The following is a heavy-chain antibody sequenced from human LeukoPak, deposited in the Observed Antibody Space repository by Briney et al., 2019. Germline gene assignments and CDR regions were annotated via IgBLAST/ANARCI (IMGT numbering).Heavy chain of an antibody. CDR2: ISSSSSYT. Sequence: GGSLRLSCAASGFTFSDYYMSWIRPAPGKGLEWVSYISSSSSYTNYADSVKGRFTISRDNAKDSLYLQMMSLRAEDTAVYYCTRDSSGDTISGPRMDVWGQGTMVTVSS. CDR1: GFTFSDYY. V-gene: IGHV3-11*05. CDR3: TRDSSGDTISGPRMDV. D-gene: IGHD3-3*01. J-gene: IGHJ6*02.